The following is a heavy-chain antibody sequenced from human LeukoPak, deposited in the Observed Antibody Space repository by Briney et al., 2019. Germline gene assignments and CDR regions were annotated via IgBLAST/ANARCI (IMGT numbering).Heavy chain of an antibody. Sequence: PSETLSLTCAVYGGSFSGYYWSWIRQPPGKGLEWIGEINHSGSTNYNPSLKSRVTISVDTSKNQFSLKLSSVTAADTAVYYCARGSRAHYGSGSYYKGGDFQHWGQGTLVTASS. CDR2: INHSGST. V-gene: IGHV4-34*01. D-gene: IGHD3-10*01. J-gene: IGHJ1*01. CDR3: ARGSRAHYGSGSYYKGGDFQH. CDR1: GGSFSGYY.